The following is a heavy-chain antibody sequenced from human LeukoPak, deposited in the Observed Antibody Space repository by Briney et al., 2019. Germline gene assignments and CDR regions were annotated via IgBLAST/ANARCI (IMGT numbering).Heavy chain of an antibody. V-gene: IGHV4-4*07. Sequence: SETLSLTCTVSGGSISSYYWSWIRQPAGKGLEWIGRIYTSGSTNYNPSLKSRVTMSVDTSKNQFSLKLSSVTAADTAVYYCARLVSYYDFWSSNPKLGKSYYYYMDVWGKGTTVTVSS. J-gene: IGHJ6*03. CDR1: GGSISSYY. CDR2: IYTSGST. CDR3: ARLVSYYDFWSSNPKLGKSYYYYMDV. D-gene: IGHD3-3*01.